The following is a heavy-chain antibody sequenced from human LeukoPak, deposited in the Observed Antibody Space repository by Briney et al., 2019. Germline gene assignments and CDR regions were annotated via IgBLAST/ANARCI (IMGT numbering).Heavy chain of an antibody. Sequence: GGSLRLSCEASGFTFTSYWMHWVRQAPGEGLVWVARIHSDGSATTYADSVKGRFTISRDNAKNTLSPQMNSLRAEDTAVYYCARGGAGCFDLWGQGTLVTVSS. CDR2: IHSDGSAT. CDR3: ARGGAGCFDL. J-gene: IGHJ4*02. V-gene: IGHV3-74*01. CDR1: GFTFTSYW. D-gene: IGHD1-26*01.